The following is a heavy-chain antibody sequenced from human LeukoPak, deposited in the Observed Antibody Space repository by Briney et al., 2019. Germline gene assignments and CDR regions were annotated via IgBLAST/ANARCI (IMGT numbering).Heavy chain of an antibody. CDR1: GYTFSGYY. Sequence: GASVKVSCKASGYTFSGYYLHWVRQAPGQGLEWMGWINPNSGGTNSAQKFQGRVTMTRDTSIITAYMELSRLRSDDTAVYFCARVGRDGYNVFDYWGQGTLVTVSS. CDR3: ARVGRDGYNVFDY. CDR2: INPNSGGT. D-gene: IGHD5-24*01. J-gene: IGHJ4*02. V-gene: IGHV1-2*02.